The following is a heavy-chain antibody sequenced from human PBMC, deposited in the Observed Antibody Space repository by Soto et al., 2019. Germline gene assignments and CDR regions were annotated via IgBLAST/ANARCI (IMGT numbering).Heavy chain of an antibody. Sequence: EVQLLESGGGLVQPGGSLRLSCAASGFSFSGYAMTWVRQAPGKGLEWVSGISGSGGSTHYADSVKGRFTISRDNSKDTVYLQMNSLRAEDTAVYYCASRRGFGLVVWFDPWGQGILVTVSS. V-gene: IGHV3-23*01. D-gene: IGHD2-8*02. CDR1: GFSFSGYA. CDR3: ASRRGFGLVVWFDP. CDR2: ISGSGGST. J-gene: IGHJ5*02.